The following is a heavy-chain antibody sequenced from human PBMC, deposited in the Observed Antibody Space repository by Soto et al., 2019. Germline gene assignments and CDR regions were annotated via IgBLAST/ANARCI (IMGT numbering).Heavy chain of an antibody. Sequence: QLQLQESGPGLVKPSETLSLTCTVSGGSISSSSYYWGWIRQPPGKGLEWIGSIYYSGSTYYNPSLKSRVTISVDTSKNQFSLKLSSVTAADTAVYYCARYRVTIFGVVSDGFDYWGQGTLVTVSS. V-gene: IGHV4-39*01. J-gene: IGHJ4*02. CDR3: ARYRVTIFGVVSDGFDY. CDR1: GGSISSSSYY. CDR2: IYYSGST. D-gene: IGHD3-3*01.